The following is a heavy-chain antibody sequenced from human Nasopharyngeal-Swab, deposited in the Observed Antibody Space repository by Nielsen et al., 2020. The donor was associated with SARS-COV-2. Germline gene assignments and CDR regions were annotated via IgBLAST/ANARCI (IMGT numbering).Heavy chain of an antibody. CDR3: ARDQYSGYDSSYYYYGMDA. Sequence: WVRQAPGQGLEWMGWMNPKSGVTSYAQKFQGRVTMTWDTSTSTAYMELSRLRSDDTAVYYCARDQYSGYDSSYYYYGMDAWGQGTTVTVSS. CDR2: MNPKSGVT. J-gene: IGHJ6*02. D-gene: IGHD5-12*01. V-gene: IGHV1-2*02.